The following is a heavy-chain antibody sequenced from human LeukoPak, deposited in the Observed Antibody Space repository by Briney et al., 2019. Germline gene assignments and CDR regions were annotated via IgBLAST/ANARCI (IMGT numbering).Heavy chain of an antibody. V-gene: IGHV3-23*01. CDR1: GFTLSTYA. D-gene: IGHD1-20*01. Sequence: GGSLRLSCAASGFTLSTYAMHWVRQAPGKGLEWVAYINGTGFTTYYADSVKGRFTISSYSSKNTLFLQMNSLRAEDTDIYYCAKDGYNWIAFDDWGQGTLVTVSS. J-gene: IGHJ4*02. CDR2: INGTGFTT. CDR3: AKDGYNWIAFDD.